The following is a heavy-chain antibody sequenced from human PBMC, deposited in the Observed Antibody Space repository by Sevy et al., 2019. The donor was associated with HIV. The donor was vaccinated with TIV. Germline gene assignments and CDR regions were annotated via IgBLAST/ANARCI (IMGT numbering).Heavy chain of an antibody. CDR3: VTEIESGGANF. J-gene: IGHJ1*01. CDR2: MTMYSGSE. CDR1: GLILRDRA. V-gene: IGHV3-9*01. D-gene: IGHD2-21*01. Sequence: GGSLRLSCTASGLILRDRAMHWVRQTPGKGLEWVSGMTMYSGSEDYADFVKGRFTTSRDNAKNSLNLQMDSLTLEDTALYYCVTEIESGGANFWGQRTLVTVSS.